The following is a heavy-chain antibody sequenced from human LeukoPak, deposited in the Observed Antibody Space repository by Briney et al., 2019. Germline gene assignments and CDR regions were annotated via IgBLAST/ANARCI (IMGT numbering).Heavy chain of an antibody. V-gene: IGHV4-30-4*01. CDR1: GASIRSGDYY. CDR3: ARDCSGGSCYGAFDI. Sequence: SETLSLTCTVSGASIRSGDYYWSWIRQPPGKGLEWIGYIYDSGSTYYNPSLKSRITISVDTSENRFSLKLSSVTATDTAVYYCARDCSGGSCYGAFDIWGQGAMVTVSS. J-gene: IGHJ3*02. D-gene: IGHD2-15*01. CDR2: IYDSGST.